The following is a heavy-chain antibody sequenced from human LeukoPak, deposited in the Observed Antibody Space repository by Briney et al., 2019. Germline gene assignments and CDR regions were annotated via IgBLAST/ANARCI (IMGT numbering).Heavy chain of an antibody. Sequence: ASVKVSCKASGYTFTSHYMHWVRQAPGQGLEWMGLINPSGSSTLYAQKFQGRVTMTRDMSTTTDYMELSSLRSEDTAVYYCARAHYDFWSGYRDAFDIWGQGTMVTVSS. CDR3: ARAHYDFWSGYRDAFDI. CDR2: INPSGSST. CDR1: GYTFTSHY. J-gene: IGHJ3*02. V-gene: IGHV1-46*01. D-gene: IGHD3-3*01.